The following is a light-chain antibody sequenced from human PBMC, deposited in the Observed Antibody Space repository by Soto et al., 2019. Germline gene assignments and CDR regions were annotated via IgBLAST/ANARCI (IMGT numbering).Light chain of an antibody. CDR1: QSVNNNN. Sequence: EIVLTQSPGTLSLSPGERDTISCRASQSVNNNNLPWLDWYQQKPGQAPRILIHVASSSATGIPDRFSGSGSGTDFTLTITRLEPDDFAQYCCQQYNNPPTYGQGTKVEVK. CDR2: VAS. CDR3: QQYNNPPT. J-gene: IGKJ1*01. V-gene: IGKV3-20*01.